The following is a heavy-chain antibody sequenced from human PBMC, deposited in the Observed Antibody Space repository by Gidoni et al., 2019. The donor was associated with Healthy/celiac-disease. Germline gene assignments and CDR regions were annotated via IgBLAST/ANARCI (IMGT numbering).Heavy chain of an antibody. CDR1: GGSIRSGGYY. CDR3: ARDHPLLTGDRYFDY. J-gene: IGHJ4*02. D-gene: IGHD7-27*01. V-gene: IGHV4-31*03. Sequence: QVQLQESGPGLVKPSQTLSLTCTVPGGSIRSGGYYWSWIRQHPGKGLEWIGYIYYSGSTYYNPSLKSRVTISVDTSKNQFSLKLSSVTAADTAVYYCARDHPLLTGDRYFDYWGQGTLVTVSS. CDR2: IYYSGST.